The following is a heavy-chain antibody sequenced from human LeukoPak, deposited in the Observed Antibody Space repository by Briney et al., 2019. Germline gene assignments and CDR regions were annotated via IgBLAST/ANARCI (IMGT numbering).Heavy chain of an antibody. CDR2: INPNSGGT. D-gene: IGHD3-3*01. V-gene: IGHV1-2*06. Sequence: ASVKVSCKASGYTFTGYYMHWVRQAPGQGLEWMGRINPNSGGTNYAQKFQGSVTMTRNTSISTAYMELSRLRSDDTAVYYCARDLRHDFWSGWGHTQGFDPWGQGTLVTVSS. J-gene: IGHJ5*02. CDR1: GYTFTGYY. CDR3: ARDLRHDFWSGWGHTQGFDP.